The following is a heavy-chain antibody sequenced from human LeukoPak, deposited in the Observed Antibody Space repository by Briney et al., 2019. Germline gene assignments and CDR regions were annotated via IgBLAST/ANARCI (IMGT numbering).Heavy chain of an antibody. D-gene: IGHD3-10*01. CDR3: ARGSRGPARRTPGDY. CDR2: MNPNSGNT. J-gene: IGHJ4*02. Sequence: ASVNVSCKASGYTFTRYDINWVRQATGQGLEWMGWMNPNSGNTGYAQKLQGRVTITRNTSISTVYMELSSLRSEDTAVYYCARGSRGPARRTPGDYWGQGTLVTVSS. V-gene: IGHV1-8*03. CDR1: GYTFTRYD.